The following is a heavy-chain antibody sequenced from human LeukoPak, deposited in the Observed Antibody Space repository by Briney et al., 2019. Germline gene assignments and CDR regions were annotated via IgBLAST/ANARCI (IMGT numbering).Heavy chain of an antibody. CDR1: GGSFSGYY. V-gene: IGHV4-34*01. CDR3: AREYSSSSGPFDH. J-gene: IGHJ4*02. Sequence: SETLSLTCAVYGGSFSGYYWSWIRQPPGKGLEWIGEINHSGSTNYNPSLKSRVTISVDTSKNQFSLKLSSVTAADTAVYYCAREYSSSSGPFDHWGQGTLVTVSS. D-gene: IGHD6-13*01. CDR2: INHSGST.